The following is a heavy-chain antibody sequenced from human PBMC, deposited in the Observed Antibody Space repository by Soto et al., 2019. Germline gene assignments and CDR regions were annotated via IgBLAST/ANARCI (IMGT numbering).Heavy chain of an antibody. CDR1: GGSISSYY. D-gene: IGHD2-2*01. J-gene: IGHJ4*02. CDR2: IYYSGNT. CDR3: ARGGVVVPASMPFDY. Sequence: SETLSLTCTVSGGSISSYYWSWIRQPPGKGLEWIGYIYYSGNTNYNPSLKSRVTISVDTSKNQFSLKLSSVTAADTAVYYCARGGVVVPASMPFDYWGQGTLVTVSS. V-gene: IGHV4-59*01.